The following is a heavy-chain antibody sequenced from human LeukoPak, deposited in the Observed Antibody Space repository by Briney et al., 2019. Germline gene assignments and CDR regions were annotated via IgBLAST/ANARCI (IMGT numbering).Heavy chain of an antibody. J-gene: IGHJ3*02. CDR3: ARGYGSCYEDI. CDR1: GDSVSSNSAA. V-gene: IGHV6-1*01. CDR2: TYYRSKWNN. Sequence: SQTLSLTCAISGDSVSSNSAAWNWFRQSPSRGLEWLGRTYYRSKWNNDYAVSVKRRITINADTSKNQFSLQLNSVTPEDTAVYYCARGYGSCYEDIWGQGTMVTVSS. D-gene: IGHD2-15*01.